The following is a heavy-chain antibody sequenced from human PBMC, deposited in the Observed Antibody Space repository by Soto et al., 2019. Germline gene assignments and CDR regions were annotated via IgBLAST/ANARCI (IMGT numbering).Heavy chain of an antibody. Sequence: WGCLRLPCAPARFAYNSFGMQWVRQAPGNGLVWVAVISYDGRDKKYGDSVKGRFTISRDNSKNTLYLQMSRLTTEDTAVYYCAKRFLWY. D-gene: IGHD2-21*01. CDR1: RFAYNSFG. CDR2: ISYDGRDK. J-gene: IGHJ2*01. V-gene: IGHV3-30*18. CDR3: AKRFLWY.